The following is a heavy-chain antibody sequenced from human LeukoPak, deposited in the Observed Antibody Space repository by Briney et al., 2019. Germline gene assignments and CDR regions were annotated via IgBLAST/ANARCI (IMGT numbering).Heavy chain of an antibody. CDR1: GFTFSSYS. V-gene: IGHV3-21*01. Sequence: PGGSLRLSCAASGFTFSSYSMNWVRQAPGKGLEWVSSISSSSSYIYYADSVKGRFTISRDNAKNSLYLQMNSLRAEDTAVYYGASPEWFGELSFVFDIGGKGTMVTVS. CDR2: ISSSSSYI. D-gene: IGHD3-10*01. CDR3: ASPEWFGELSFVFDI. J-gene: IGHJ3*02.